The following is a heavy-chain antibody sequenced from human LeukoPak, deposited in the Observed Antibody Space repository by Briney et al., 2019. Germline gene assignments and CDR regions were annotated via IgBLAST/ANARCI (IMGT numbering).Heavy chain of an antibody. CDR2: SDPEDGET. J-gene: IGHJ4*02. CDR1: GYTLTELS. V-gene: IGHV1-24*01. Sequence: ASVKVSCKVSGYTLTELSMHWVRQAPGKGLEWMGGSDPEDGETIYAQKFQGRVTMTEDTSTDTAYMELSSLRSEDTAVYYCATVSSQYSTISDYWGLGTLVTVSS. CDR3: ATVSSQYSTISDY. D-gene: IGHD6-6*01.